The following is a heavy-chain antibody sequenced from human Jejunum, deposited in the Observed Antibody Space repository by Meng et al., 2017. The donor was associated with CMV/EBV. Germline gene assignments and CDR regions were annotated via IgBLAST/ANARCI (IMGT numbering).Heavy chain of an antibody. CDR1: DYF. J-gene: IGHJ6*02. CDR3: ARDLKVTVATHYSYDYVMDV. D-gene: IGHD4-11*01. Sequence: DYFMGWIRQAPGKGLEWISYISSTGIPIHYADSMQGRFTISRDNARNSLFLQINSLRAEDTGVYYCARDLKVTVATHYSYDYVMDVWGQGTTVTVSS. CDR2: ISSTGIPI. V-gene: IGHV3-11*04.